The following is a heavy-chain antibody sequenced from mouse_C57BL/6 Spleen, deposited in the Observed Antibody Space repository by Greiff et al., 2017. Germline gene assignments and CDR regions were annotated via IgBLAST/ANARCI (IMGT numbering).Heavy chain of an antibody. CDR1: GYTFTSYW. D-gene: IGHD2-2*01. Sequence: QVQLQQPGAELVKPGASVQLSCKASGYTFTSYWMHWVKQRPGQGLEWIGMIHPNSGSTNYNEQFKSKATLTVGTSSRTAYMQLSSRTSEDSAVEDGERRRVYYGYDDAMDYWGKGTSVTVSS. V-gene: IGHV1-64*01. CDR2: IHPNSGST. J-gene: IGHJ4*01. CDR3: ERRRVYYGYDDAMDY.